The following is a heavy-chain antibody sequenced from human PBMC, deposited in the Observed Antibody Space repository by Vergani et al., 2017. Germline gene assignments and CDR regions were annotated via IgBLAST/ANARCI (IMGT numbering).Heavy chain of an antibody. CDR1: GGTFSSYA. CDR2: IIPIFGTA. D-gene: IGHD3-10*01. J-gene: IGHJ6*02. CDR3: ARDTLRVHYYGSGSLNYYYGMDV. V-gene: IGHV1-69*06. Sequence: QVQLVQSGAEVKKPGSSVKVSCKASGGTFSSYAISWVRQAPGQGLEWMGGIIPIFGTANYAQKFQGRVTITADKSTSTAYMELSSLRSEDTAVYYCARDTLRVHYYGSGSLNYYYGMDVWGQGP.